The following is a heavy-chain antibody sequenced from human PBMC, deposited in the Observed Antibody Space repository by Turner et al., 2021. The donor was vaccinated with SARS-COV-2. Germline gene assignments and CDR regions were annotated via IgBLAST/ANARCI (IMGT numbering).Heavy chain of an antibody. D-gene: IGHD3-22*01. V-gene: IGHV3-33*01. CDR3: ARDSNVMTSYGDL. CDR2: IWPNGNNK. CDR1: GFSFNDYG. J-gene: IGHJ4*02. Sequence: QVLLEQSGGGVVQPGGSLRLSCVASGFSFNDYGMHWVRQTQDKGLEWVAAIWPNGNNKYYVESVRGRFSISRDNSKNTIDLQMNSLIVDDTAVYYCARDSNVMTSYGDLWGQGTLVTVSS.